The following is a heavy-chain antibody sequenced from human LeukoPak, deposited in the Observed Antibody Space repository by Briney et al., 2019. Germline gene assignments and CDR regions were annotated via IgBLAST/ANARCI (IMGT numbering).Heavy chain of an antibody. V-gene: IGHV4-61*02. CDR1: GGSISSGSYY. CDR3: ARTTDYYDSIEWFDP. CDR2: IYTSGST. D-gene: IGHD3-22*01. Sequence: SETVSLTCTVPGGSISSGSYYWSWIRQPAGKGLEWIGRIYTSGSTNYNPSLKSRVTISVDTSKNQFSLKLSSVTAADTAVYYCARTTDYYDSIEWFDPWGQGTLVTVSS. J-gene: IGHJ5*02.